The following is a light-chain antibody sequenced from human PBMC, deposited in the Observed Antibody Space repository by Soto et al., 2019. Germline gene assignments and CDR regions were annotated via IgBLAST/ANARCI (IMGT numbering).Light chain of an antibody. CDR3: SSYSSSSTLI. J-gene: IGLJ2*01. V-gene: IGLV2-14*01. CDR1: SSDVGTYDY. CDR2: EVS. Sequence: QSALTRPASVSGSPGQSITISCTGTSSDVGTYDYVSWHQQHPGKAPKLIIYEVSKRPSGVSNRFSASKSGNTASLTIAGLHADDEADYYCSSYSSSSTLIFGGGTKVTVL.